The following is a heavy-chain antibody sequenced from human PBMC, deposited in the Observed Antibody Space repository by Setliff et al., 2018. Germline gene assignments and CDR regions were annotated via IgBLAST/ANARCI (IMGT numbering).Heavy chain of an antibody. CDR2: IDISGTT. D-gene: IGHD1-26*01. CDR3: ARDNTIVGATDY. Sequence: PSETLSLTCTVSGGSISSHYWNWIRQPAGEGLEWIGRIDISGTTNYNPSRKSRVTMSLDSSKNHFSLKLTSVTAADTAVYYCARDNTIVGATDYWGQGALVTVSS. CDR1: GGSISSHY. J-gene: IGHJ4*02. V-gene: IGHV4-4*07.